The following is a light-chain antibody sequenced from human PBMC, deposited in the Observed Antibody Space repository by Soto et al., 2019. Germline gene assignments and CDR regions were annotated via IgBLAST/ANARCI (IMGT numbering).Light chain of an antibody. CDR3: QQYAFFPLT. J-gene: IGKJ4*01. Sequence: DIQMTQSPSTVSASVGDRVTITCRASRTISSWLAWYQQKPGKAPKLLIQKASSLESGVPSRFSGSGSGTDFALAISGLQPGDFATYFCQQYAFFPLTFGGGTKVEIK. V-gene: IGKV1-5*03. CDR1: RTISSW. CDR2: KAS.